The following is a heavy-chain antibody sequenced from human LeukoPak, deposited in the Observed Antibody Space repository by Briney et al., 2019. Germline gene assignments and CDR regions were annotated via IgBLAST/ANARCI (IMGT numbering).Heavy chain of an antibody. CDR2: ISYDGNIK. Sequence: GGSLRLSCAASGFTLSSHAIHWVRQAPGKGLEWVALISYDGNIKYYADSVKDRFTISRDNAKNSLYLQMNSLRAEDTAVYYCARVSGPEGIAAAGYYYYYYMDVWGKGTTVTVSS. J-gene: IGHJ6*03. CDR3: ARVSGPEGIAAAGYYYYYYMDV. D-gene: IGHD6-13*01. V-gene: IGHV3-30*04. CDR1: GFTLSSHA.